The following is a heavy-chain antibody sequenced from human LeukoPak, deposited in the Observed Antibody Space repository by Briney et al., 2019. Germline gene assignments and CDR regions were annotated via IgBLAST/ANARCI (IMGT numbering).Heavy chain of an antibody. CDR2: INPSVGGT. V-gene: IGHV1-46*03. J-gene: IGHJ4*02. CDR1: GYGFTSYY. Sequence: AASVKVSCKAFGYGFTSYYIHWVRQAPGQGLEWMGIINPSVGGTTCARKFQGRVTMTRDTSTSTVYMELSSLRSEDTAVYYCARHGSGRYYPAEGRVDYWGQGTLVTVSS. CDR3: ARHGSGRYYPAEGRVDY. D-gene: IGHD3-10*01.